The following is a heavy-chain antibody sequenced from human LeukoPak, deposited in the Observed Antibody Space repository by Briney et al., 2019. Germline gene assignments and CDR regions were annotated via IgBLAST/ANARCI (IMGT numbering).Heavy chain of an antibody. CDR2: ISGSGGST. D-gene: IGHD3-9*01. CDR1: GFTFGSYA. CDR3: AKDLGYSYDILTGYYY. V-gene: IGHV3-23*01. J-gene: IGHJ4*02. Sequence: GGSLRLSCTASGFTFGSYAMSWVRQAPGKGLEWVSAISGSGGSTYYADSVKGRFTISRDNSKNTLYLQMNSLRAEDTAVYYCAKDLGYSYDILTGYYYWGQGTLVTVSS.